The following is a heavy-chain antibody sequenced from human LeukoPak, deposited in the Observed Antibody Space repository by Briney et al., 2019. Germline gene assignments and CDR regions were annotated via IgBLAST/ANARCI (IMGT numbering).Heavy chain of an antibody. CDR2: ISSSGSTI. Sequence: HTGGSLRLSCTASGFTFSSYSMNWVRQAPGKGLEWVSYISSSGSTIYYADSVKGRFTISRDNAKNSLYLQMNSLRAEDTAVYYCAKDYGDYDAFDIWGQGTMVTVSS. D-gene: IGHD4-17*01. CDR3: AKDYGDYDAFDI. CDR1: GFTFSSYS. J-gene: IGHJ3*02. V-gene: IGHV3-48*04.